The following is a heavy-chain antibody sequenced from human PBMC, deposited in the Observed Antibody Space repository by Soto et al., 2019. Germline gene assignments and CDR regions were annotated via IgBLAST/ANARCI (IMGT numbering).Heavy chain of an antibody. CDR3: YFRELPNYYYYYGMDV. J-gene: IGHJ6*02. CDR2: ISSNGGST. D-gene: IGHD1-26*01. V-gene: IGHV3-64D*08. CDR1: GFTFSSYA. Sequence: PGGSLILSCSASGFTFSSYAMHWVRQAPGKGLEYVSAISSNGGSTYYADSVKGRFTISRDNSKNTLYLQMSSLRAEDTAVYYCYFRELPNYYYYYGMDVWGQGTTVTVSS.